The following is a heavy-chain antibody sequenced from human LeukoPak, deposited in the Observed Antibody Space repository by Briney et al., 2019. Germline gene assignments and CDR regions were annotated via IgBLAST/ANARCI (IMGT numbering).Heavy chain of an antibody. CDR1: GGSISVYY. J-gene: IGHJ4*02. D-gene: IGHD1-26*01. Sequence: PSETLSLTCTVSGGSISVYYWSWIRQPPGKGLEWIGYIYYSGTTNYNPSPRSRVTISVDTSKNQFSMKVSSVTAADTAVYYCARGPDSGSYPLWGQGTLVTVSS. V-gene: IGHV4-59*01. CDR2: IYYSGTT. CDR3: ARGPDSGSYPL.